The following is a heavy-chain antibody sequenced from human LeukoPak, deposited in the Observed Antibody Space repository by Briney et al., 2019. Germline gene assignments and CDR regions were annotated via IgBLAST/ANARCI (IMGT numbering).Heavy chain of an antibody. V-gene: IGHV1-69*13. CDR1: GGTFSSYA. D-gene: IGHD1-14*01. CDR3: ARQSLNDPQPQGYYGMDV. Sequence: SVKVSCKASGGTFSSYAIGWVRQAPGQGLEWMGGIIPIFGTANYAQKFQGRVTITADESTSTAYMELSSLRSEDTAVYYCARQSLNDPQPQGYYGMDVWGQGTTVTVSS. J-gene: IGHJ6*02. CDR2: IIPIFGTA.